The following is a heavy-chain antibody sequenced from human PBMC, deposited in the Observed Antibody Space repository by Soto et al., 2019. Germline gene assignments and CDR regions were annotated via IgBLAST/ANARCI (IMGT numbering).Heavy chain of an antibody. CDR1: GFTFSTYA. J-gene: IGHJ4*02. D-gene: IGHD6-13*01. CDR2: ISGSGGST. CDR3: AKSYSSNWYDYFDY. Sequence: RGSLRLSSAASGFTFSTYAMSGVRQAPGKGLEWVSAISGSGGSTYYADSVKGRFTISRDNSKNTLYLQMNSLRAEDTALYYCAKSYSSNWYDYFDYWGQGTLVTVSS. V-gene: IGHV3-23*01.